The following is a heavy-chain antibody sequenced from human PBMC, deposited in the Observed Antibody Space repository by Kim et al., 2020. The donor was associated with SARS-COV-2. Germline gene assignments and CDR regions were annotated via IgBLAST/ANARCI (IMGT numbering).Heavy chain of an antibody. D-gene: IGHD3-9*01. CDR3: ARGVGAYDILTGSDY. J-gene: IGHJ4*02. V-gene: IGHV3-21*01. Sequence: DSVKGRFTISRDNAKNSLYLQMNSLRAEDTAVYYCARGVGAYDILTGSDYWGQGTLVTVSS.